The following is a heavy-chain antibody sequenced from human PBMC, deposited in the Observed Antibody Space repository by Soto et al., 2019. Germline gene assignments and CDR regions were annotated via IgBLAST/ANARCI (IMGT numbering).Heavy chain of an antibody. CDR2: ISNSGNTI. D-gene: IGHD1-20*01. Sequence: GSLRLSCVASGFVFKNYEMNWVRQAPGKGLEWISYISNSGNTIYVADSMRGRFTISRDNAKNSLFLQMNSLRADDTAVYYCARDIDNRDYYYGLDVWGQGTTVTVYS. V-gene: IGHV3-48*03. CDR1: GFVFKNYE. J-gene: IGHJ6*02. CDR3: ARDIDNRDYYYGLDV.